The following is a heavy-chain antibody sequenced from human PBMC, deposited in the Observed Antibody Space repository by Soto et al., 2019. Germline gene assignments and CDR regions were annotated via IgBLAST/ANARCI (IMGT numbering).Heavy chain of an antibody. J-gene: IGHJ5*02. Sequence: GESLKISCKVSGYSFSTSWMGWVRQLPGKGLEWMGIIYPGDSDSRYGPSFEGHVTFSVDKSISTAYLEWSSLKASDTAIYYCARLSRRVAQESNYFDPWGQGTLVTVS. CDR3: ARLSRRVAQESNYFDP. CDR2: IYPGDSDS. CDR1: GYSFSTSW. D-gene: IGHD2-8*01. V-gene: IGHV5-51*01.